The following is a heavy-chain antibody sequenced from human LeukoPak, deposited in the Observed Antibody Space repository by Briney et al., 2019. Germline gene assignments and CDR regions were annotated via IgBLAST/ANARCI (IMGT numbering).Heavy chain of an antibody. V-gene: IGHV3-23*01. CDR1: GFTFSTYA. CDR2: ISGGDGSP. CDR3: AKGESHPKYYFDY. J-gene: IGHJ4*02. Sequence: GGSLRLSCAASGFTFSTYAMRWVRQAPGKGLEWVSSISGGDGSPYYADSVKGRFTISRDNSKNTLYLQMNNLRAEDTAVYYCAKGESHPKYYFDYWGQGTLVTVSS. D-gene: IGHD3-10*01.